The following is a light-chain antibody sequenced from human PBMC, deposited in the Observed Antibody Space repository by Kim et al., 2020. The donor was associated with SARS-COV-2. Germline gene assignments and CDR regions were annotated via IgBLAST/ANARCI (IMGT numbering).Light chain of an antibody. CDR1: KLGDKY. J-gene: IGLJ1*01. CDR3: QAWDSNTYV. CDR2: QNN. V-gene: IGLV3-1*01. Sequence: VSPGQTASITCSGDKLGDKYACWYQQKPGQSPVLVIYQNNKRPSGIPERFSGSNSGNTVTLTIGGTQAMDEADYYCQAWDSNTYVFGTGTKVTVL.